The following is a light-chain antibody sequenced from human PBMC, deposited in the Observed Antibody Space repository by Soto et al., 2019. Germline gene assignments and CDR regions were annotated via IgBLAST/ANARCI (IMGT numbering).Light chain of an antibody. CDR2: DTS. J-gene: IGKJ2*01. V-gene: IGKV3-11*01. Sequence: EVVLTQSPVTLSLSPWERATLSCRASQSVGTFLAWYQQKPGQAPRLIIYDTSNRATGIPARFSGTGSGTDFALTISSVEAEDCAVYFCQHRTNWPRTFGQGNKLDIK. CDR3: QHRTNWPRT. CDR1: QSVGTF.